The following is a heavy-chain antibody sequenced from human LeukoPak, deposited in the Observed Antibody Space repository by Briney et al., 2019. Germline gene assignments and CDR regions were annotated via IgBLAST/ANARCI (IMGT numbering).Heavy chain of an antibody. CDR3: ATESYRMDV. Sequence: GGSLRLSCVAAGFTVSSNYMNWVRQAPGKGLEWVSFIYSGGFTYYADSVKGRFTSSRDNSKNTLYLQMKSLRPEDTAVYYCATESYRMDVWGQGTTVTVSS. V-gene: IGHV3-53*01. J-gene: IGHJ6*02. CDR2: IYSGGFT. CDR1: GFTVSSNY.